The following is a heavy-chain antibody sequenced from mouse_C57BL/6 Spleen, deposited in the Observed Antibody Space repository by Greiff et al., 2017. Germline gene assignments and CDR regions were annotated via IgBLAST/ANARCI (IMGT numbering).Heavy chain of an antibody. J-gene: IGHJ4*01. CDR2: ISSGSSTI. Sequence: DVHLVESGGGLVKPGGSLKLSCAASGFTFSDYGMHWVRQAPEKGLEWVAYISSGSSTIYYADTVKGRFTISRDNAKNTLFLQMTSLRSEDTAMYYCARDYGNYDPYYYAMDYWGQGTSVTVSS. V-gene: IGHV5-17*01. CDR3: ARDYGNYDPYYYAMDY. D-gene: IGHD2-1*01. CDR1: GFTFSDYG.